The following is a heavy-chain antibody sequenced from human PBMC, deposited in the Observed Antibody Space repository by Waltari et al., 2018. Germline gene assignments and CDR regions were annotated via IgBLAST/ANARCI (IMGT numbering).Heavy chain of an antibody. Sequence: QVQLQQWGAGLLKPSETLSLTCAVYGGSFSGYYWSWIRQPPGKGLEWIGEIYHSGSTNYNPSLKSRVTISVDTSKNQFSLKLSSVTAADTAVYYCASLNSGSYPVFGWGQGTLVTVSS. CDR1: GGSFSGYY. J-gene: IGHJ4*02. CDR2: IYHSGST. CDR3: ASLNSGSYPVFG. V-gene: IGHV4-34*01. D-gene: IGHD1-26*01.